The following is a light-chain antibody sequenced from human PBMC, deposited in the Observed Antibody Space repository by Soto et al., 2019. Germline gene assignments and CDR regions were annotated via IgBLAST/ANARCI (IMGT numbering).Light chain of an antibody. Sequence: QSVLTQPPSVSGAPGQRVTISCTGSSSNIGSDYDVHWYQQLPGTAPKLLVHGNSNRPSGVPDRFSGSKSGTSASLAITGLQAEYESDYYCQSYDSSLTVVFGGGTKVTVL. CDR2: GNS. CDR3: QSYDSSLTVV. J-gene: IGLJ2*01. V-gene: IGLV1-40*01. CDR1: SSNIGSDYD.